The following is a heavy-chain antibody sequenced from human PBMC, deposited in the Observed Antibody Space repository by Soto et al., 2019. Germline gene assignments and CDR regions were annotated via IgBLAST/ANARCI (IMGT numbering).Heavy chain of an antibody. Sequence: PGGSLRLSCAASGFAVSDNYLSWVRQTPGKGLEWVSIIYSNGDSYYPDSVRGRFIISRDTSKNMLFLQMNSLTAEDTAVYFCAKALQFYGSGTPFDYWGQGTQVTVSS. V-gene: IGHV3-53*01. D-gene: IGHD3-10*01. CDR3: AKALQFYGSGTPFDY. CDR2: IYSNGDS. J-gene: IGHJ4*02. CDR1: GFAVSDNY.